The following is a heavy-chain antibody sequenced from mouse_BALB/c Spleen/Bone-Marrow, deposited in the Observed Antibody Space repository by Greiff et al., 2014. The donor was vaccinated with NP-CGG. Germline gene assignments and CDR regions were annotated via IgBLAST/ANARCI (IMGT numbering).Heavy chain of an antibody. CDR1: GYTFTNYW. D-gene: IGHD1-1*01. CDR3: ARIYYYGRDY. V-gene: IGHV1-7*01. CDR2: INPSTGYT. Sequence: QVQLKQSGAELAKPGASVKMSCKASGYTFTNYWMHWVKQRPGQGLEWIGYINPSTGYTEYNQKFKDKATLTADKSPSTAYMQLSSLTSEDSAVYYCARIYYYGRDYWGQGTTLTVSS. J-gene: IGHJ2*01.